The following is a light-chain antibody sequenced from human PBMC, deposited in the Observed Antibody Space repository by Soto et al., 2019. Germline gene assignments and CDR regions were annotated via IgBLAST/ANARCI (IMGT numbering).Light chain of an antibody. CDR2: GAS. J-gene: IGKJ1*01. Sequence: EIVLTQSPGTLSLSPGERATLSCRASQSISGSYLAWYQQEPGQAPRLLIYGASSRAPGIPARFSGSGSGTDFTLTISRLEPEDFAVYYCQQYGSSPRTFGQGTKVEIK. CDR1: QSISGSY. V-gene: IGKV3-20*01. CDR3: QQYGSSPRT.